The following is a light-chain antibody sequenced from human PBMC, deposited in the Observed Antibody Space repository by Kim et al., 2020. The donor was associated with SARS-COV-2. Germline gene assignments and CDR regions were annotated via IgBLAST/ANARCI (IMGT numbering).Light chain of an antibody. V-gene: IGKV1-8*01. CDR2: AAS. CDR3: QQYYSYPFT. J-gene: IGKJ3*01. CDR1: QGISSY. Sequence: AIRITQSPSSLSASTGDRVTITCRASQGISSYLAWYQQKPGKAPKLLIYAASTLQSGVPSRFSGSGSGTDFTLTISCLQSEDFATYYCQQYYSYPFTFGPETKVDIK.